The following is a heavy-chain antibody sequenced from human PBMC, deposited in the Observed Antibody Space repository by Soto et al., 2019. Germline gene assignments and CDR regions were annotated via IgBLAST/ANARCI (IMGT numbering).Heavy chain of an antibody. CDR3: AKDRASVVVVAPFDY. Sequence: QVQLVESGGGVVQPGRSLRLSCAASGFTFSSYGMHWVRQAPGKGLEWVAVISYDGSNKYYADSVKGRFTISRDNSKNTLYLQMNSLRAEDTAVYYCAKDRASVVVVAPFDYWGQGTLVTVSS. CDR2: ISYDGSNK. J-gene: IGHJ4*02. CDR1: GFTFSSYG. D-gene: IGHD2-15*01. V-gene: IGHV3-30*18.